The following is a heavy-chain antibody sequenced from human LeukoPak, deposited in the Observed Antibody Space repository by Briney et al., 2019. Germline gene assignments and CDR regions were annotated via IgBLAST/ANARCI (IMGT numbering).Heavy chain of an antibody. Sequence: GGSLRLSCAASGFTFSSYWMHWVRQAPGKGLVWVSRINSDGSSTSYADSVKGRFTISRDNAKNTLYLQMNSLRAEDTAVYYCARLTVVVVAATDTLYGMDVWAKGPRSPSP. CDR2: INSDGSST. J-gene: IGHJ6*02. V-gene: IGHV3-74*01. CDR1: GFTFSSYW. D-gene: IGHD2-15*01. CDR3: ARLTVVVVAATDTLYGMDV.